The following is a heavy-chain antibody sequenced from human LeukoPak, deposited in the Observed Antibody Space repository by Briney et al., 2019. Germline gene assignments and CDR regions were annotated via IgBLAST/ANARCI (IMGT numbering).Heavy chain of an antibody. CDR1: GYTLTELS. D-gene: IGHD4-17*01. J-gene: IGHJ5*02. V-gene: IGHV1-24*01. Sequence: GASVKVSCKVSGYTLTELSMHWVRQAPGKGLEWMGGFDPEDGETIYAQKFQGRVTMTEDTSTDTAYMELSSLRSEDTAVYYCATLAAVTTFLIGSSWFDPWGQGTLVTVSS. CDR3: ATLAAVTTFLIGSSWFDP. CDR2: FDPEDGET.